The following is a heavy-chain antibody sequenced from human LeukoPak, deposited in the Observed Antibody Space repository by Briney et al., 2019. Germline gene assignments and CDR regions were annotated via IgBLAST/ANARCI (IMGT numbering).Heavy chain of an antibody. CDR3: ARDLSYCSSTSCDDY. Sequence: ASVKVSCKASGYTFTGYYMHWVRQAPGQGLEWMGWINPNSGGTNDAQKFQGRVTMTRDTSISTAYMELSRLRSDDTAVYYCARDLSYCSSTSCDDYWGQGTLVTVSS. J-gene: IGHJ4*02. D-gene: IGHD2-2*01. CDR2: INPNSGGT. V-gene: IGHV1-2*02. CDR1: GYTFTGYY.